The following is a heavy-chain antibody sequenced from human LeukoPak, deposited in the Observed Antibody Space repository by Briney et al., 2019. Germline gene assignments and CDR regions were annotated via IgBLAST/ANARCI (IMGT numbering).Heavy chain of an antibody. CDR2: ISVYNGNT. J-gene: IGHJ4*02. Sequence: ASVKVSCKASGYTFTNYGITWVRQAPGQGLEWMGWISVYNGNTNSAQNLQGRVTMTTDTYTNTAYMELRSLRSDDTAVYYCARVLDSRKYDSGTLDYWGQGTLVTVSS. D-gene: IGHD3-16*01. CDR1: GYTFTNYG. V-gene: IGHV1-18*01. CDR3: ARVLDSRKYDSGTLDY.